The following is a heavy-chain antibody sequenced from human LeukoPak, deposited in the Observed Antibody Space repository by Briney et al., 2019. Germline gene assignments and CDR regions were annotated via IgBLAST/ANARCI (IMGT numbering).Heavy chain of an antibody. CDR1: GFTFNSYS. V-gene: IGHV3-23*01. Sequence: GGSLRLSCAASGFTFNSYSMLWVRQAPGKGLEWVSGITGGGGSTYYTDSVKGRFTISRDNSKNMLYLEMNSLRADDTAVCYCAKKGVIMIRGYIDYWGQGTLVTVSS. CDR3: AKKGVIMIRGYIDY. D-gene: IGHD3-10*01. J-gene: IGHJ4*02. CDR2: ITGGGGST.